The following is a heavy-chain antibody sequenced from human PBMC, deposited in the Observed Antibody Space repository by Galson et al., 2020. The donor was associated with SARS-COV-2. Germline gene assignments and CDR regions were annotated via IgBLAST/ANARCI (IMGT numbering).Heavy chain of an antibody. V-gene: IGHV2-5*01. CDR2: IDWNGDK. J-gene: IGHJ4*02. CDR3: GHRSAAPYGSGSLDF. D-gene: IGHD3-10*01. Sequence: SGPTLVKPTQTLTLTCTFSGFSLRTSGMAVDWIRQPPGKALEWLALIDWNGDKDFSPSLKSRLTVTEATSKNQLVLTMTDMDPVDTATYFCGHRSAAPYGSGSLDFWGQGILVTVSS. CDR1: GFSLRTSGMA.